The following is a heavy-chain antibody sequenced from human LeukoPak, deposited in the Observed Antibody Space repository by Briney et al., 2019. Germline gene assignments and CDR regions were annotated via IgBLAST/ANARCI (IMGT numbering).Heavy chain of an antibody. CDR1: GYSFTIYW. CDR3: ASTRGSSGWYAYFDY. CDR2: IYPGDSDT. V-gene: IGHV5-51*01. Sequence: GESLKISCKGSGYSFTIYWIGWVRQMPGKGLEWMGIIYPGDSDTRYSPSFQGQVTISADKSISTAHLQWSSLKASDTAMYYCASTRGSSGWYAYFDYWGQGTLVTVSS. J-gene: IGHJ4*02. D-gene: IGHD6-19*01.